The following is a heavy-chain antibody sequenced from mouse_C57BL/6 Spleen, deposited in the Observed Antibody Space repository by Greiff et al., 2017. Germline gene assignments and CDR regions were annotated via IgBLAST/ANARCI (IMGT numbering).Heavy chain of an antibody. CDR2: ISYDGSN. V-gene: IGHV3-6*01. CDR3: ARLEFITTVVATDY. Sequence: DVQLQESGPGLVKPSPSLSLTCSVTGYSITSCYYWKWIRQFPANKLEWMGYISYDGSNNYNPSLKNRISITRDTSKNQFFLKLNSVTTEDTATYYCARLEFITTVVATDYWGQGTTLTVSS. J-gene: IGHJ2*01. D-gene: IGHD1-1*01. CDR1: GYSITSCYY.